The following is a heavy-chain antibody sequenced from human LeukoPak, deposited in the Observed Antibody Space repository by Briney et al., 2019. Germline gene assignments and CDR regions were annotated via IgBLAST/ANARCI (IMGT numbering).Heavy chain of an antibody. J-gene: IGHJ4*02. CDR1: GFTFSSYS. V-gene: IGHV3-21*01. CDR3: ATLHYDFWSGSYFDY. CDR2: ISSSSSYI. Sequence: GGSLRLSCAASGFTFSSYSMNWVRQAPGKGLEWVSSISSSSSYIYYADSVKGRFTISRDNAKNSLYLQMNSLRAEDTAVYYCATLHYDFWSGSYFDYWGQGTLVTVSS. D-gene: IGHD3-3*01.